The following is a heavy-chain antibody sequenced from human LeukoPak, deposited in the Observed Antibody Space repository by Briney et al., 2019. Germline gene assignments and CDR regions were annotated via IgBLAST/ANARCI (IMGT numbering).Heavy chain of an antibody. CDR3: AREVYDFWSGYPDY. CDR1: GGSLSSYY. Sequence: SETLSLTCTVSGGSLSSYYWSWIRQPPGKGLEWIGYIYYSGSTNYNPSLKSRVTISVDTSKNQFSLKLSSVTAADTAVYYCAREVYDFWSGYPDYWGQGTLVTVSS. CDR2: IYYSGST. J-gene: IGHJ4*02. D-gene: IGHD3-3*01. V-gene: IGHV4-59*01.